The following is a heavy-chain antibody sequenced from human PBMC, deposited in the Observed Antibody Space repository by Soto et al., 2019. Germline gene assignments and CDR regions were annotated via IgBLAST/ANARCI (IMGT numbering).Heavy chain of an antibody. D-gene: IGHD1-26*01. CDR2: IYHSGST. J-gene: IGHJ4*02. V-gene: IGHV4-38-2*02. Sequence: SETLSLTCAVSGYSISSGYYWGWIRQPPGKGLEWIGSIYHSGSTYYSPSLKSRVTISVDTSKNQFSLKLSSVTAADTAVYYCARDLFPRSSGSYPFDYWGQGTLVTVSS. CDR3: ARDLFPRSSGSYPFDY. CDR1: GYSISSGYY.